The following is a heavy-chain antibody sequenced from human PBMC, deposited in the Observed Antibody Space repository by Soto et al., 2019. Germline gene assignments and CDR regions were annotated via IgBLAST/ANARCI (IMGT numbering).Heavy chain of an antibody. CDR1: GFTFSGSA. J-gene: IGHJ6*02. Sequence: GGSLRLSCAASGFTFSGSAMHWVRQASGKGLEWVGRIRSKANSYATAYAASVKGRFTISRDDSKNTAYLQMNSLKTEDTAVYYCTRGGRFLEWLSNTHYYYGMDVWGQGTTVTVSS. D-gene: IGHD3-3*01. CDR3: TRGGRFLEWLSNTHYYYGMDV. CDR2: IRSKANSYAT. V-gene: IGHV3-73*01.